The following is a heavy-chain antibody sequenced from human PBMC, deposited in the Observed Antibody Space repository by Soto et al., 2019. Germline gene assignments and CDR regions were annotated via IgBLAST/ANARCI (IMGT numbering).Heavy chain of an antibody. J-gene: IGHJ6*02. Sequence: QVQLVQSGAEVKKPGASVKVSCKASGYTFTSYYMHWVRQAPGQGLEWMGIINPSGGSTSYAQKCQDRDTSTRDTSTSTVYMELSSLRSEDTAVYYCAMGGDYGDHIFYYGMDVWGQGTTVTVSS. CDR1: GYTFTSYY. D-gene: IGHD4-17*01. CDR3: AMGGDYGDHIFYYGMDV. V-gene: IGHV1-46*01. CDR2: INPSGGST.